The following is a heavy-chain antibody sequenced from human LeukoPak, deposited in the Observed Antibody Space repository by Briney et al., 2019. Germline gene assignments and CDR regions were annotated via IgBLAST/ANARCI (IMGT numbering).Heavy chain of an antibody. CDR2: ISSSSSYI. CDR1: GFTFSSYS. Sequence: GGSLRLSCAASGFTFSSYSMNWVRQAPGKGLEWVSSISSSSSYIYYADSVKGRFTISRDNAKNSLYLQMNSLRAEDTAVYYCARGAEGSSSGYFDYWGQGTLVTVSS. J-gene: IGHJ4*02. V-gene: IGHV3-21*01. CDR3: ARGAEGSSSGYFDY. D-gene: IGHD6-6*01.